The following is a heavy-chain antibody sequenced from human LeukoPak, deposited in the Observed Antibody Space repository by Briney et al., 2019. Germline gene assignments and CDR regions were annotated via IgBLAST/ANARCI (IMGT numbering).Heavy chain of an antibody. V-gene: IGHV4-59*01. CDR3: SREGSYIYGYNYLYYYMDV. D-gene: IGHD5-18*01. CDR2: IFYSGST. CDR1: GDSLSSYY. J-gene: IGHJ6*03. Sequence: SETLSLTCTVSGDSLSSYYWTWIRQPPGKALEWIGYIFYSGSTTYNPSLKSRVTISVDTSKNQLSLKVTSVTAADTAVYYCSREGSYIYGYNYLYYYMDVWGKGTTVTVSS.